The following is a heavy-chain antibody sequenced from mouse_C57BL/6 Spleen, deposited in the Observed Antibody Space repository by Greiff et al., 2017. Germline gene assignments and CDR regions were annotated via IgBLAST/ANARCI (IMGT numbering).Heavy chain of an antibody. Sequence: VQLQQPGAELVKPGASVKMSCKASGYTFPSYWQTWVKQRPGQGLEWIGDIYPGRGSTNYNEKLKRKGTLHVDNSPSTAYMQRSSLTSEDTAVYYCASEAYYAMDDWGQGTSVTVSS. CDR3: ASEAYYAMDD. CDR1: GYTFPSYW. J-gene: IGHJ4*01. CDR2: IYPGRGST. V-gene: IGHV1-55*01.